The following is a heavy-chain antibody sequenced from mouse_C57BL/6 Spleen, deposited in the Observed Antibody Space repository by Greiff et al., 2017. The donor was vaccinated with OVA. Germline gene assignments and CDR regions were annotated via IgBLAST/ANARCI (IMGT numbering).Heavy chain of an antibody. J-gene: IGHJ4*01. V-gene: IGHV1-50*01. CDR1: GYTFTSYW. CDR3: GAVVARDYYAMDY. D-gene: IGHD1-1*01. Sequence: VQLQQPGAELVKPGASVKLSCKASGYTFTSYWMQWVKQRPGQGLEWIGEIDPSDSYTNYNQKFKGKATLTVDTSSSTAYMQLSSLTSEDSAVYYCGAVVARDYYAMDYWGQGTSVTVSS. CDR2: IDPSDSYT.